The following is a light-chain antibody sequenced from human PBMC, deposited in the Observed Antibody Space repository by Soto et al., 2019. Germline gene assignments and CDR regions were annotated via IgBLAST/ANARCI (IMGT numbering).Light chain of an antibody. CDR2: EVS. CDR3: CSYAGSSTDV. CDR1: SSDVGSYNL. J-gene: IGLJ1*01. Sequence: QSVLTQPASVSGSPGQSITISCTGTSSDVGSYNLVSWYQQHPGKAPKVMIYEVSKRPSGVPNRFSGSKSGNTASLTISGLQAEDEADYYCCSYAGSSTDVFGTGTKLTVL. V-gene: IGLV2-23*02.